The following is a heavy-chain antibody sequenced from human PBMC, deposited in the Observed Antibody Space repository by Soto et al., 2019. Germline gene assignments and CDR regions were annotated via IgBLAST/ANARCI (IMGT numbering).Heavy chain of an antibody. V-gene: IGHV3-73*01. Sequence: GGSLRLSCAASGFTFSGSAMHWVRQASGKGLEWVGRIRSKANSYATAYAASVRGRFTISRDDSKNTAYLQMNSLKTEDTAVYYCTRRVSTVTTSGFDPWGQGTLVTVSS. J-gene: IGHJ5*02. CDR1: GFTFSGSA. CDR2: IRSKANSYAT. CDR3: TRRVSTVTTSGFDP. D-gene: IGHD4-4*01.